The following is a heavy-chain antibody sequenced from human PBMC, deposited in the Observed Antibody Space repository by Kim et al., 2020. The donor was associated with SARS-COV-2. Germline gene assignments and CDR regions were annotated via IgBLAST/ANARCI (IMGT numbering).Heavy chain of an antibody. CDR2: IWYDGSNK. CDR3: AKGLGTMVRGGYGMDV. CDR1: GFTFSSYG. J-gene: IGHJ6*02. V-gene: IGHV3-33*06. D-gene: IGHD3-10*01. Sequence: GGSLRLSCAASGFTFSSYGMHWVRQAPGKGLEWVAVIWYDGSNKYYADSVKGRFTISRDNSKNTLYLQMNSLRAEDTAVYYCAKGLGTMVRGGYGMDVWGQGTTVTVSS.